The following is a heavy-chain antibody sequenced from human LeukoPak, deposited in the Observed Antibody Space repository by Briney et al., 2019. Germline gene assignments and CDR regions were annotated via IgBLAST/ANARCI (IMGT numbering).Heavy chain of an antibody. J-gene: IGHJ4*02. V-gene: IGHV3-7*01. D-gene: IGHD3-3*01. CDR1: GFTFSSYW. CDR2: IKQDGSEK. Sequence: GGSLRLSCAASGFTFSSYWMSWVRQAPGKGLEWVANIKQDGSEKYYVDSVKGRFTISRDNAKNSLYLQMNSLRAEDTAVYYCARSFTIFGVVSLLDYWGQGTLVTVSS. CDR3: ARSFTIFGVVSLLDY.